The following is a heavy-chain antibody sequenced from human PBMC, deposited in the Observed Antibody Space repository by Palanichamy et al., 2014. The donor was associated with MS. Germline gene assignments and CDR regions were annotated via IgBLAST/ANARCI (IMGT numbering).Heavy chain of an antibody. CDR1: GGTFSTYA. D-gene: IGHD5-18*01. Sequence: QVQLVQSGAEVKKPGSSVKVSCKASGGTFSTYAIGWVRQAPGLGLEWMGGIIPIFGTTIYAQKFQGRVTITADKSTTTAYMDLSSLRSEDSAVYYCARGRGYSYGSYFDYWGQGTLVTVSS. CDR3: ARGRGYSYGSYFDY. V-gene: IGHV1-69*06. CDR2: IIPIFGTT. J-gene: IGHJ4*02.